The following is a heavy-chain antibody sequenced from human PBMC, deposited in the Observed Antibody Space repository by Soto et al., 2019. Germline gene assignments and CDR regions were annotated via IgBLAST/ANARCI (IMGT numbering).Heavy chain of an antibody. CDR2: IGIAGDT. CDR3: ASSVGAYYYDSSGYLTY. Sequence: PGGSLRLSCAASGFTFSSYDMHWVRQPTGKGLEWVSAIGIAGDTYYAGSVKGRFTISRDNAKNTLYLQMNGLRAEDTAVYYCASSVGAYYYDSSGYLTYWGQGTLVTVSS. J-gene: IGHJ4*02. V-gene: IGHV3-13*01. CDR1: GFTFSSYD. D-gene: IGHD3-22*01.